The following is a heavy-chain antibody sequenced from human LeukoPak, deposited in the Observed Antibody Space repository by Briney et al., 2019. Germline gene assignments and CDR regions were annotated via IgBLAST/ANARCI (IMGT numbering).Heavy chain of an antibody. D-gene: IGHD1-1*01. V-gene: IGHV4-38-2*02. J-gene: IGHJ4*02. Sequence: SETLSLTCPVSGCSLSSGFYWGWIRPPPGKGLEWIGSIYHSGSNRYNSSLKSRVTISVDTSKNQLSLKLSSVTAADTAVYYCARGVGLTQGGTFDYWGQGTLVTVSA. CDR1: GCSLSSGFY. CDR2: IYHSGSN. CDR3: ARGVGLTQGGTFDY.